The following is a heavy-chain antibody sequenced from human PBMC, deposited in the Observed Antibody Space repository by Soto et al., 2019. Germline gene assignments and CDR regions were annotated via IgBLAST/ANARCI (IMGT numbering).Heavy chain of an antibody. J-gene: IGHJ4*02. CDR3: ATPPEPAATPHDY. V-gene: IGHV3-30-3*01. D-gene: IGHD2-2*01. CDR2: ISYDGSNK. Sequence: PGGSLRLSCAASGFTFSSYAMHWVRQAPGKGLEWVAVISYDGSNKYYADSVKGRFTISRDNSKNTLYLQMNSLRAEDTAVYYCATPPEPAATPHDYWGQGTLVTVSS. CDR1: GFTFSSYA.